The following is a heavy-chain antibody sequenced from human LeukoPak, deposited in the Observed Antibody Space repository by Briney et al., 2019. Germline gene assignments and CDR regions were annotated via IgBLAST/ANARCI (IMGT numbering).Heavy chain of an antibody. Sequence: GRSLRLSCAASGFTFSSYGMHWVRQAPGKGLEWVAVISYDGSNKYYADSVKGRFTISRDNSKNTLYLQMNSLRAEDTAVYYCAKGGWLRQGANDYWGQGTLVTVSS. J-gene: IGHJ4*02. D-gene: IGHD5-12*01. CDR2: ISYDGSNK. V-gene: IGHV3-30*18. CDR1: GFTFSSYG. CDR3: AKGGWLRQGANDY.